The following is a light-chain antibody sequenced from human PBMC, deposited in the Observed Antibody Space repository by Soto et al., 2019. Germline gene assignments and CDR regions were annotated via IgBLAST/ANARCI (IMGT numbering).Light chain of an antibody. Sequence: QPVLTQPPSASGSPGQSVTLSCTGTSSDVGGYNYVSWYQQHPGKAPKLMIYEVTKRPSGVPDRFSGSKSGNTASLTVSGLQADDEAIYYCSSYAGSNTVVFGGGTKLTVL. J-gene: IGLJ2*01. CDR2: EVT. CDR3: SSYAGSNTVV. V-gene: IGLV2-8*01. CDR1: SSDVGGYNY.